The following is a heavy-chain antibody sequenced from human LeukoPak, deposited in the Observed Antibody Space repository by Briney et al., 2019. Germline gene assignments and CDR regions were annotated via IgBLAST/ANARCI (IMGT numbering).Heavy chain of an antibody. Sequence: SGPTLAKPTQTLTLTCTFSGFSLSTSGVGGGWIRQHPGKALEWLALIYWDDDKRYSPSLKSRLTITKDTSKNQVVLTMTNMDPVDTATYYCAHSFDYGDYWGWFDPWGQGTLVTVSS. V-gene: IGHV2-5*02. CDR3: AHSFDYGDYWGWFDP. D-gene: IGHD4-17*01. CDR2: IYWDDDK. CDR1: GFSLSTSGVG. J-gene: IGHJ5*02.